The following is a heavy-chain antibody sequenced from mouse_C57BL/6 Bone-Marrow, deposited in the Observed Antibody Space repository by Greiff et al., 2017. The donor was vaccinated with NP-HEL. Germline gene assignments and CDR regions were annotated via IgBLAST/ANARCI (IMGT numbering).Heavy chain of an antibody. D-gene: IGHD1-2*01. Sequence: VQLQQSGAELVRPGTSVKMSCKASGYTFTNYWLGWAKQRPGHGLEWIGDIYPGGGYTNYNEKFKGKATLTADKSSSTAYMQFSSLTSEDSAIYYCARCDYGTWFAYWGQGTLVTVSA. CDR3: ARCDYGTWFAY. J-gene: IGHJ3*01. CDR1: GYTFTNYW. V-gene: IGHV1-63*01. CDR2: IYPGGGYT.